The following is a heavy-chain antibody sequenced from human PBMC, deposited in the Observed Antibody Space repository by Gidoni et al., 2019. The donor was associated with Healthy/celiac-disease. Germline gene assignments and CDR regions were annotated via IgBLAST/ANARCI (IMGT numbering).Heavy chain of an antibody. CDR1: GYTFTSYD. Sequence: QVQLVQSGAEVKKPGASVKVSCKASGYTFTSYDINWVRPATGQGLEWMGWMNPKRGNKGYGKKVQGRVTMTRNNSRRTGYMELGSLRSEDTAVYYCARGRVPRPLGQWLVRRGQNNWFDPWGQGTLVTVSS. CDR2: MNPKRGNK. D-gene: IGHD6-19*01. CDR3: ARGRVPRPLGQWLVRRGQNNWFDP. J-gene: IGHJ5*02. V-gene: IGHV1-8*01.